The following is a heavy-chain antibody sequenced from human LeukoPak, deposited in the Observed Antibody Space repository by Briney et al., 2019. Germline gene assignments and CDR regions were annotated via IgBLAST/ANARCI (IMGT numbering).Heavy chain of an antibody. V-gene: IGHV3-11*04. CDR1: GFTFSDYY. CDR3: AKDRLIVGATTGFDY. CDR2: ISSSGSTI. D-gene: IGHD1-26*01. Sequence: GGSLRLSCAASGFTFSDYYMSWIRQAPGKGLEWVSYISSSGSTIYYADSVKGRFTISRDNAKNSLYLQMNSLRAEDTAVYYCAKDRLIVGATTGFDYWGQGTLVTVSS. J-gene: IGHJ4*02.